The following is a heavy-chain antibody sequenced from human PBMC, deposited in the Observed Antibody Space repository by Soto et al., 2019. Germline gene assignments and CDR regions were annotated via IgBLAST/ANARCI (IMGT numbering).Heavy chain of an antibody. V-gene: IGHV4-31*03. J-gene: IGHJ5*02. CDR3: ARENPAAAGSDWFDP. CDR2: IYYSGST. Sequence: QVQLQESGPGLVKPSQTLSLTCTVSGGSISSGGYYWSWIRQHPGKGLEWIGYIYYSGSTYYNPSLKSRVTISVDTSKNPFSLKMSSVTAADTAVYYCARENPAAAGSDWFDPWGQGTLVTVSS. CDR1: GGSISSGGYY. D-gene: IGHD6-13*01.